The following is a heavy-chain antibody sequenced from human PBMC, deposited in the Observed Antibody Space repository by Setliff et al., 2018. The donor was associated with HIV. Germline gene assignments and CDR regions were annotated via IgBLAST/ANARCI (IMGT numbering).Heavy chain of an antibody. D-gene: IGHD5-18*01. Sequence: ETLSLTCTVSGGSISSSSYYWGWVRQPPGKGLEWIGSMYYSGSTYYTPSLKSRITILLDTSKNQFSLRMRSVTAADTAVYYCARVFVDTAVLRVLEYYFDSWGRGTLVTVSS. V-gene: IGHV4-39*07. CDR2: MYYSGST. CDR3: ARVFVDTAVLRVLEYYFDS. CDR1: GGSISSSSYY. J-gene: IGHJ4*02.